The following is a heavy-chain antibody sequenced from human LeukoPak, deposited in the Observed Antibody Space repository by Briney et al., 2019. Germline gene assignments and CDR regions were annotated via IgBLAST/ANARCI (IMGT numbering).Heavy chain of an antibody. D-gene: IGHD3-22*01. Sequence: SETLSLTCAVSGGSFSGYYWSWIRQPPGKGLEWIGEINHSGSTNYNASLKSRVIISVDTSKAQFSLKLSSVTAADSGVYYCARPGDTSGYFYYLDYWGQGILVTVSS. J-gene: IGHJ4*02. CDR2: INHSGST. V-gene: IGHV4-34*01. CDR3: ARPGDTSGYFYYLDY. CDR1: GGSFSGYY.